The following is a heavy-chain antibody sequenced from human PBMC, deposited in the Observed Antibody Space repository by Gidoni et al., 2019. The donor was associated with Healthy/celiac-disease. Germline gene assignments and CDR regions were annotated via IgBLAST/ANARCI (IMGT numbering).Heavy chain of an antibody. V-gene: IGHV4-34*01. CDR1: GGSFSGYY. CDR2: INHSGST. D-gene: IGHD3-9*01. Sequence: QVQLQQWGAGLLKPSETLSLTCAVYGGSFSGYYWSWIRQPPGKGLEWIGEINHSGSTNYNPSLKSRVTISVDTSKNQFSLKLSSVTAADTAVYYCARAVLRYFDWLSAFDPWGQGTLVTVSS. J-gene: IGHJ5*02. CDR3: ARAVLRYFDWLSAFDP.